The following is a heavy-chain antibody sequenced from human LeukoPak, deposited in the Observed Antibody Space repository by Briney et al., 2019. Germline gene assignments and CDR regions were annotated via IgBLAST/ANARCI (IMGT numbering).Heavy chain of an antibody. CDR1: GGSISSYY. J-gene: IGHJ3*01. Sequence: PSETLSLTCTVSGGSISSYYWTWIRRPAGKGLEWIGHIYTSGTTNYNPSLKSRVTVSLDTSKNRFSLKLTSVTAADTAVYYCAREFSFWGQGTMVTVSS. CDR2: IYTSGTT. CDR3: AREFSF. V-gene: IGHV4-4*07.